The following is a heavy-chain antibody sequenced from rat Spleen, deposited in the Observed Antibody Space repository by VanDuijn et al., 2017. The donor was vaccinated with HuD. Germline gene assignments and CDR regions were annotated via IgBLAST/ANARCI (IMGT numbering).Heavy chain of an antibody. CDR2: ISTGGGNT. Sequence: EVQLVESGGGLVQPGRSMKLSCAASGFTFSNYYMAWVRQAPTKGLEWVASISTGGGNTYYRDSVKGRFTISRDNAKSTLYLQINSLRSEDTATYYCSKGMGLTNWGQGVMVTVSS. V-gene: IGHV5-25*01. CDR1: GFTFSNYY. D-gene: IGHD1-9*01. J-gene: IGHJ2*01. CDR3: SKGMGLTN.